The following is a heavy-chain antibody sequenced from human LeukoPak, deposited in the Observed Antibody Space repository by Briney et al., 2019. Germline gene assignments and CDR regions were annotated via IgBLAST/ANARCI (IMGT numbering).Heavy chain of an antibody. J-gene: IGHJ5*02. D-gene: IGHD6-13*01. Sequence: ASVKVSCKASGYTFTGYCMHWVRQAPGQGLEWMGWINPNSGGTNYAQKFQGRVTMTRDTSISTAYMELSRLRSDDTAVYYCARDFGGSSSWRYNWFDPWGQGTLVTVSS. CDR2: INPNSGGT. CDR1: GYTFTGYC. CDR3: ARDFGGSSSWRYNWFDP. V-gene: IGHV1-2*02.